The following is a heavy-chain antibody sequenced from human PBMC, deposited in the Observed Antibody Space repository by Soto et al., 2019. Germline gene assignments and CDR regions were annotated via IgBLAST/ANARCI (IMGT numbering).Heavy chain of an antibody. J-gene: IGHJ6*02. CDR3: AGDTYGMDV. CDR2: IHYSGTT. CDR1: GGSINNYY. V-gene: IGHV4-59*01. Sequence: QVHFQESGPGLVKPSETLSLTCTVSGGSINNYYCNWVRQPPGKGLEWIGSIHYSGTTHYNPSLESRVTISADRAKIQFSLKLKSVPAADTAVYYCAGDTYGMDVWGQGTMVIVSS.